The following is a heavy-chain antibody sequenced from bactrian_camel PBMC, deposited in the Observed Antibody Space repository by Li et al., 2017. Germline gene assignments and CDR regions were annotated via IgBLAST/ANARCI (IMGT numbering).Heavy chain of an antibody. V-gene: IGHV3S53*01. CDR2: IDSGGIT. CDR3: AAPDVGVCDAKVEFRI. J-gene: IGHJ4*01. Sequence: HVQLVESGGGSVQAGGSLRLSCAASPRVYSGYCMGWFRQAPGREREGVATIDSGGITHYADSVKGRFTISKDNTKNTLFLQMTSLKPGDTAMYYCAAPDVGVCDAKVEFRIWGQGTQVTVS. CDR1: PRVYSGYC. D-gene: IGHD1*01.